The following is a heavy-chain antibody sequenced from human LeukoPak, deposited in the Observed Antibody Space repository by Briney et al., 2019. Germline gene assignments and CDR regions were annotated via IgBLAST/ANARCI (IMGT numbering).Heavy chain of an antibody. CDR2: ISGSGGST. CDR3: ASYDFWSGFGYY. CDR1: GFTFSNYA. V-gene: IGHV3-23*01. D-gene: IGHD3-3*01. Sequence: GGSLRLSCAASGFTFSNYAMSWVRQAPGNALEWVSAISGSGGSTYYADSVKGRFTISRDNSKNTLYLQMNSLRAEDTAVYYCASYDFWSGFGYYWGQGTLVTVSS. J-gene: IGHJ4*02.